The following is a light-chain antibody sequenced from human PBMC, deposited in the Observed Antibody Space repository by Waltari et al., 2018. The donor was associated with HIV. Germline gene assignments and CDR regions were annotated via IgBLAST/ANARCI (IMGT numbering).Light chain of an antibody. J-gene: IGLJ3*02. CDR2: KDT. Sequence: SYELTQPPSVSVSPGQTATITCSGDALPKQHAFWYQQRPGQAPLLLIYKDTERPSGIPERFSGSTSGATFTLTISGVQAEDEADYYCQSADSGGFHWVFGGGTKLTVL. V-gene: IGLV3-25*03. CDR3: QSADSGGFHWV. CDR1: ALPKQH.